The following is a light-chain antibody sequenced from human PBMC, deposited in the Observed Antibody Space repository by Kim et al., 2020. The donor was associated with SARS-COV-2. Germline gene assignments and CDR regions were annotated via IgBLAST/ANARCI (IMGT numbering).Light chain of an antibody. V-gene: IGKV1D-12*01. Sequence: SASVGDRVTITCRASEGISSRLAWYQQKPGKVPKLLIYAASNLQSGVPPRFSGSGSGTDFTLTISSLQPEDSATYYCQQTNSFPRTFGQGTKLEI. CDR2: AAS. J-gene: IGKJ2*01. CDR3: QQTNSFPRT. CDR1: EGISSR.